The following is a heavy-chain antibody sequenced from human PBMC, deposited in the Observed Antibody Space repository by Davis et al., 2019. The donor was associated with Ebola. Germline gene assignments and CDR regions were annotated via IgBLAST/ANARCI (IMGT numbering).Heavy chain of an antibody. CDR2: IYYSGST. D-gene: IGHD3-3*01. CDR3: ARGLWLLSDYGMDV. J-gene: IGHJ6*02. Sequence: GSLRLSCTVSGGSISSSSYYWGWIRQPPGKGLEWIGSIYYSGSTYYNPSLKSRVTMSVDTSKNQFSLKLSSVTAADTAVYYCARGLWLLSDYGMDVWGQGTTVTVSS. V-gene: IGHV4-39*07. CDR1: GGSISSSSYY.